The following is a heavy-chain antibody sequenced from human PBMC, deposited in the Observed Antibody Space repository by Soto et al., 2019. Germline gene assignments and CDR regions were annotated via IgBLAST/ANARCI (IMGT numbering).Heavy chain of an antibody. V-gene: IGHV1-69*13. J-gene: IGHJ6*02. CDR2: IILIFGTA. D-gene: IGHD2-15*01. CDR1: GGTFSSYA. CDR3: ARKIVGGMDV. Sequence: SVKVSCKASGGTFSSYAISWVRQAPGQGLEWMGGIILIFGTANYAQKFQGRVTITADESTSTAYMELSSLRSEDTAVYYCARKIVGGMDVWGQGTTVTVSS.